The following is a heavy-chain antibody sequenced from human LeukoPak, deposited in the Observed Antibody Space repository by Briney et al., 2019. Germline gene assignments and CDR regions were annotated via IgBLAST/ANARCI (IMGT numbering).Heavy chain of an antibody. D-gene: IGHD5-24*01. CDR2: IYSGGST. V-gene: IGHV3-53*01. J-gene: IGHJ4*02. CDR1: GFTVSSNY. Sequence: GGSLRLSCAASGFTVSSNYMSWVRQAPGKGLEWVSVIYSGGSTYYADSVKGRFTISRDNSKNTLYLQMNSLRAEDTAVYYCARDTSRDGYNYLDYWGQGTLVTVSS. CDR3: ARDTSRDGYNYLDY.